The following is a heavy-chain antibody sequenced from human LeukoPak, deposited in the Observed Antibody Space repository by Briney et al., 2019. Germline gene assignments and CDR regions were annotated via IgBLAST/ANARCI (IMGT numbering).Heavy chain of an antibody. Sequence: GGSLRLSCAASGFIFSSYSMNWVRQAPGKGLEWVSYISSSGSTICYADSVKGRFTISRDNAKNSLCLQMNSLRAEDTAVYYCAVLTYQLLDYYFDYWGQGTLVTVSS. J-gene: IGHJ4*02. CDR3: AVLTYQLLDYYFDY. D-gene: IGHD2-2*01. CDR1: GFIFSSYS. CDR2: ISSSGSTI. V-gene: IGHV3-48*01.